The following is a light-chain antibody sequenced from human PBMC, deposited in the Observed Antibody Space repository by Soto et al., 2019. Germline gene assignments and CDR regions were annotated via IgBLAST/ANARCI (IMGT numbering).Light chain of an antibody. J-gene: IGKJ4*01. CDR2: DAS. CDR1: QSVSSN. Sequence: EIVMTQSPATLSVSPGERATLSCRANQSVSSNLAWYQQKPCQAPRLLIYDASARATGIPARFSGSGSGTEFTRTFRSLQFDDFAIYYCQQYNNWSYLGFGGGTKVEIK. CDR3: QQYNNWSYLG. V-gene: IGKV3-15*01.